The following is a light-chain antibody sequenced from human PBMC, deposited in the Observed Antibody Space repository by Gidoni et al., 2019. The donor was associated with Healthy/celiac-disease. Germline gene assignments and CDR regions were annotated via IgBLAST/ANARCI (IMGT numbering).Light chain of an antibody. Sequence: DIQMTQSPSTLSASVGDRVTITCRASQSISSWLAWYKQKPGEAPKLLIDKASSLESGVPSRFSGSGAGTEFTLTISSLQPDDFATYYCQQYKSYSRTFGQGTKGEIK. V-gene: IGKV1-5*03. J-gene: IGKJ1*01. CDR2: KAS. CDR3: QQYKSYSRT. CDR1: QSISSW.